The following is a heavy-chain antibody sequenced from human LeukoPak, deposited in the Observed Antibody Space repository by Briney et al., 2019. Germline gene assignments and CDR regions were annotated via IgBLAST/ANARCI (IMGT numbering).Heavy chain of an antibody. CDR2: IYPGDSDT. CDR3: ARHAPGIAAAGDYYYYMDV. V-gene: IGHV5-51*01. D-gene: IGHD6-13*01. CDR1: GYSFTSYW. J-gene: IGHJ6*03. Sequence: GESLKISCKGSGYSFTSYWIGWVRQMPGKGLEWMGIIYPGDSDTRYSPSFQGQVTISADKSISTAYLQWSSLKASDTAMYYCARHAPGIAAAGDYYYYMDVWGKGTTVTVSS.